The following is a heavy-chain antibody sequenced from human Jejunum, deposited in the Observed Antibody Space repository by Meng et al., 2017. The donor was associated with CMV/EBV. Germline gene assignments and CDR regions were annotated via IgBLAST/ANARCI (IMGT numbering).Heavy chain of an antibody. V-gene: IGHV3-23*01. CDR3: VKASAVIFGWFDP. D-gene: IGHD3-16*02. J-gene: IGHJ5*02. Sequence: ASGVTFEPYARNGFRRAPGKGLEWVSSISGSGGSIYYADSVKGRFTISRDNSKNTLYLQMSSLRAEDTALYYCVKASAVIFGWFDPWGQGTLVTVSS. CDR1: GVTFEPYA. CDR2: ISGSGGSI.